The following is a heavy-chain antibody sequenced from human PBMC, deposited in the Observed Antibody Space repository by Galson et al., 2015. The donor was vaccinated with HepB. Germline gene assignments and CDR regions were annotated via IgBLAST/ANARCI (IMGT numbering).Heavy chain of an antibody. CDR3: AKDRVVVID. V-gene: IGHV3-23*01. Sequence: SLRLSCAASGFTFSNYDMSWVRQAPGKGLEWVSGISGSGGSTYYADSVKGRFTISRDNSKNTLYLQMNSLRAEDTAVYYCAKDRVVVIDWGQGTLVTVSS. CDR2: ISGSGGST. J-gene: IGHJ4*02. D-gene: IGHD2-15*01. CDR1: GFTFSNYD.